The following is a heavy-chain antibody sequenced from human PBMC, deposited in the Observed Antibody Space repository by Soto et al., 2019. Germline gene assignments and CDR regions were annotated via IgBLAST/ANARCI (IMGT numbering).Heavy chain of an antibody. V-gene: IGHV3-7*01. Sequence: PGGSLRLSCAASGFTFSSYWMSWVRQAPGKGLEWVANIKQDGSEKYYVDSVKGRFTISRDNAKNSLYLQMNSLRAEDTAVYYCARPLSNGLNPYSPTDYWGQGTLVTVSS. CDR2: IKQDGSEK. CDR3: ARPLSNGLNPYSPTDY. D-gene: IGHD1-26*01. J-gene: IGHJ4*02. CDR1: GFTFSSYW.